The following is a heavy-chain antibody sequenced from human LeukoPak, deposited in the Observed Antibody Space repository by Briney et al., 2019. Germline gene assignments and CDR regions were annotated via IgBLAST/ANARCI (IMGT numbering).Heavy chain of an antibody. J-gene: IGHJ4*02. Sequence: SGPTLVNPTQTLTLTCTFSGFSLSTSGVGVGWIRQPPGNALEWLALIYWDDDKRYSPSLESRLTITKDTSKNQVVLTMTNMDPVDTATYYCAHNKAYYGTSGYFFDYWGQGTLVTVSS. D-gene: IGHD3-22*01. CDR1: GFSLSTSGVG. V-gene: IGHV2-5*02. CDR2: IYWDDDK. CDR3: AHNKAYYGTSGYFFDY.